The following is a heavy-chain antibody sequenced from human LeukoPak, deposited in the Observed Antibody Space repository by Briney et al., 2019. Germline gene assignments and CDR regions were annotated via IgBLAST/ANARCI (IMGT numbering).Heavy chain of an antibody. CDR2: VGISSGNT. CDR3: ARDHRYAFDN. V-gene: IGHV3-48*04. Sequence: GGSLRLSCAASGFTFSDYSMNWVRQAPGKGLEWISYVGISSGNTKYADSVKGRFTISGDSAKNSVFLQMNSLRVEDTAVYYCARDHRYAFDNWGQGTLVSVSS. D-gene: IGHD5-12*01. CDR1: GFTFSDYS. J-gene: IGHJ4*02.